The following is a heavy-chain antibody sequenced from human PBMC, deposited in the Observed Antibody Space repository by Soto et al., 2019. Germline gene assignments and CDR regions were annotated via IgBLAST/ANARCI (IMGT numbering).Heavy chain of an antibody. CDR1: GGSFSGYY. J-gene: IGHJ6*03. V-gene: IGHV4-34*01. CDR3: ARGGGERYCSGGSSLRTKYCYYMDV. D-gene: IGHD2-15*01. Sequence: SETLSLTCAVYGGSFSGYYWSWIRQPPGKGLEWIGEINHSGSTNYNPSLKSRVTISVDTSKNQFSLKLSSVTAADTAVYYCARGGGERYCSGGSSLRTKYCYYMDVWGKGTTVTVSS. CDR2: INHSGST.